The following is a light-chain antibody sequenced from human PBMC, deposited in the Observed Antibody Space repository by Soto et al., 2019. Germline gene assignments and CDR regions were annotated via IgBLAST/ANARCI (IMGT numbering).Light chain of an antibody. J-gene: IGKJ3*01. CDR2: EAS. CDR3: QQRSNWPGT. CDR1: QSVGTY. Sequence: EIVLTQSPATLSLSPGDRAILSCRASQSVGTYLAWYQQKPGQAPRLLIYEASNRATGIPARFGGSGSGADFTLTINSLEPEDFAVYYCQQRSNWPGTFGPGTKVDIK. V-gene: IGKV3-11*01.